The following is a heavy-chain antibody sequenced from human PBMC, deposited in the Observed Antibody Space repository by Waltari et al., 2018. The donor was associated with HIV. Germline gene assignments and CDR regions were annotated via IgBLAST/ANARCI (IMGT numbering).Heavy chain of an antibody. D-gene: IGHD2-21*02. V-gene: IGHV3-30*03. CDR3: ATYCGGDCYFGEVSFDV. CDR1: GFLFSHYG. Sequence: QVQLMQSGGGVVQPGGSLRLSCTASGFLFSHYGIHWVRQAPGRGLDWVARSSQDGNSQFYAEAVKGRFTVSRDNSKDTVYLQMNSLTTDDTAVYYCATYCGGDCYFGEVSFDVWGQGTMVIVS. J-gene: IGHJ3*01. CDR2: SSQDGNSQ.